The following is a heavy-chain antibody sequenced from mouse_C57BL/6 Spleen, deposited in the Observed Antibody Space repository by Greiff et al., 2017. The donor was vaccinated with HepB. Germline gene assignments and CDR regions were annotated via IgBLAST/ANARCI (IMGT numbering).Heavy chain of an antibody. CDR2: ISSGGSYT. CDR1: GFTFSSYG. Sequence: EVKVVESGGDLVKPGGSLKLSCAASGFTFSSYGMSWVRQTPDKRLEWVATISSGGSYTYYPDSVKGRFTISRDNAKNTLYLQMSSLKSEDTAMYYCAIQFPYYYGSTLYYFDYWGQGTTLTVSS. V-gene: IGHV5-6*01. J-gene: IGHJ2*01. D-gene: IGHD1-1*01. CDR3: AIQFPYYYGSTLYYFDY.